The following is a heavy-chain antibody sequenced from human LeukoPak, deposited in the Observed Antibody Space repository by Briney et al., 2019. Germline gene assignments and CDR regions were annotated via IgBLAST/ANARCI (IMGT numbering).Heavy chain of an antibody. J-gene: IGHJ4*02. CDR2: TYYRSKWYG. D-gene: IGHD2-2*02. V-gene: IGHV6-1*01. Sequence: SQTLSFTCAISGDSVSSNCADWNWIRQSPSRGLEWLGRTYYRSKWYGDYAVSVKSRITIDPDTSKNQFSLQLNSVTPEDTAVYYCARASYTIPDYWGQGTLVTVSS. CDR3: ARASYTIPDY. CDR1: GDSVSSNCAD.